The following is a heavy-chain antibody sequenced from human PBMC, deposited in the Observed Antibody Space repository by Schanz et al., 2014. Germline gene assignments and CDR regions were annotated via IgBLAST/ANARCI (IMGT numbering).Heavy chain of an antibody. V-gene: IGHV1-69*02. D-gene: IGHD4-17*01. CDR3: ARGYGDSPTDF. CDR1: GGTFSSYT. Sequence: QVQLVQSGPEVKKPGSSVKVSCTASGGTFSSYTISWIRQAPGQGLEWMGRIIPVLAIANYAQKFQGRVTITADRSTSTAYMELSSLRSEDTAVYYCARGYGDSPTDFWGQGTLVTVSS. J-gene: IGHJ4*02. CDR2: IIPVLAIA.